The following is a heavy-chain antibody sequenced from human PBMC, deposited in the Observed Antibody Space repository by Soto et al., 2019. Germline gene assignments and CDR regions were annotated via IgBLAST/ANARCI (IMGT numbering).Heavy chain of an antibody. D-gene: IGHD3-22*01. CDR3: ARDERAIKIVVAITLGY. Sequence: GGSLRLSCAASGFTFSSYAMHWVRQAPGKGLELVAVISYDGINKYYADSVKGRFNISRDNSKKTLYLQMNSLRAEDTAVYYCARDERAIKIVVAITLGYSGQGTLVTFCS. J-gene: IGHJ4*02. V-gene: IGHV3-30-3*01. CDR2: ISYDGINK. CDR1: GFTFSSYA.